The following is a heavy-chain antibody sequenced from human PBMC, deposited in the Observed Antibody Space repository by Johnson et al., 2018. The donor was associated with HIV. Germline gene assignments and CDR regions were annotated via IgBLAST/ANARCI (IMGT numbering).Heavy chain of an antibody. D-gene: IGHD6-13*01. V-gene: IGHV3-7*03. CDR1: GFTFDDYG. CDR3: AKDMAPPARIAAAASHAFDI. CDR2: IKCDGSEK. Sequence: VQLVESGGGVARPGGSLRLSCEASGFTFDDYGMTWVRQAPEKGLEWVADIKCDGSEKYYVDSVKGRLNISRDNAKNSLYLQMNALRAEDTAVYYCAKDMAPPARIAAAASHAFDIWGQGTMVTVSS. J-gene: IGHJ3*02.